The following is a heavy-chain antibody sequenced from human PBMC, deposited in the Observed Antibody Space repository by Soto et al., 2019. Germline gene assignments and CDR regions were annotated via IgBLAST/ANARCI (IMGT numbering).Heavy chain of an antibody. J-gene: IGHJ4*02. CDR1: GFTFSSYA. Sequence: QVQLVESGGGVVQPGRSLRLSCAASGFTFSSYAIHWVRQAPGKGLEWVALISYDGSNKYYADSVKGRFTISGDDSKNTVYLQMNSLRPEDTAVYYCAPLDGEGDYWGQGTLVTVSS. CDR3: APLDGEGDY. V-gene: IGHV3-30-3*01. D-gene: IGHD3-10*01. CDR2: ISYDGSNK.